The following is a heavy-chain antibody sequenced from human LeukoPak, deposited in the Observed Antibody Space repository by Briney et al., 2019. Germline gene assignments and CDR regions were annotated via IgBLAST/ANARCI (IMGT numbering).Heavy chain of an antibody. CDR2: IYYSGST. CDR1: GGSISSGGYY. D-gene: IGHD6-19*01. V-gene: IGHV4-31*03. Sequence: TSETLSLTCTVSGGSISSGGYYWSWIRQHPGKGLEWIGYIYYSGSTYYNPSLKSRVTISVDTSKNQFSLKLSSVTAADTAVYYCARVPIAVAGFDYWGQGTLVTVSS. J-gene: IGHJ4*02. CDR3: ARVPIAVAGFDY.